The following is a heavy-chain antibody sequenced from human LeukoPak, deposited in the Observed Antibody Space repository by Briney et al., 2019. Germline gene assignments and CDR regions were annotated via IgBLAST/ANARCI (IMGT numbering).Heavy chain of an antibody. CDR1: GFTFSSYA. CDR2: ISYDGSNK. V-gene: IGHV3-30-3*01. D-gene: IGHD4-23*01. CDR3: AKGPLMGHTTGVFDY. J-gene: IGHJ4*02. Sequence: GGSLRLSCAASGFTFSSYAMHWVRQAPGKGLEWVAVISYDGSNKYYADSVKGRFTISRDNANNSLYLQMNSLRAEDTAFYFCAKGPLMGHTTGVFDYWGQGTLVTVSS.